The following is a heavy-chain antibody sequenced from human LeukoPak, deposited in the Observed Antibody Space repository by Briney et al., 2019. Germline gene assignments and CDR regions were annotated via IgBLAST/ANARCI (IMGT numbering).Heavy chain of an antibody. CDR2: TYYRSKWYN. J-gene: IGHJ4*02. V-gene: IGHV6-1*01. CDR3: ARDHIAVAGTLDY. CDR1: GDSVSSNSAA. D-gene: IGHD6-19*01. Sequence: SQTLSLTCAISGDSVSSNSAAWNWIRQSPSRGLEWLGRTYYRSKWYNDYAVSVKSRITINPDTSKNQFSLQLSSVTAADTAVYYCARDHIAVAGTLDYWGQGTLVTVSS.